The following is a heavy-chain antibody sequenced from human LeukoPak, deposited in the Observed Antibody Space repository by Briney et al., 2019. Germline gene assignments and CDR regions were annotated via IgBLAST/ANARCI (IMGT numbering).Heavy chain of an antibody. D-gene: IGHD3-10*01. V-gene: IGHV3-30-3*01. CDR1: GFRFGYYA. Sequence: GGSLRLSCAASGFRFGYYAMHWVRQAPGKGLEWVAVISYDGNNKYHADSVKGRFTISRDNSKNTLYLQMNDLRAEDTAVYYAARGRYYYGSGSPTDFEYWGQGTLVTVSS. J-gene: IGHJ4*02. CDR3: ARGRYYYGSGSPTDFEY. CDR2: ISYDGNNK.